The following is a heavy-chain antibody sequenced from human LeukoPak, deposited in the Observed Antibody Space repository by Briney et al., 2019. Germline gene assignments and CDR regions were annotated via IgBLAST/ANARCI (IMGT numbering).Heavy chain of an antibody. V-gene: IGHV3-64*01. D-gene: IGHD5-24*01. CDR3: ARDSGGDTYNDYFDS. CDR2: INYNGDST. CDR1: GFSFNTYA. Sequence: PGGSLRLSCAASGFSFNTYAMHWVRQAPGKGLEYVSAINYNGDSTYYAHSVKGRFIISGDNSKKTLFLQMGSLRAEDTAVYYCARDSGGDTYNDYFDSWGQGTLVTVSS. J-gene: IGHJ4*02.